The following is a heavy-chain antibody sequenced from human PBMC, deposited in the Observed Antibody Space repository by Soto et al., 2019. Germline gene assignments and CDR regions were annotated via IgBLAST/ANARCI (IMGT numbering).Heavy chain of an antibody. D-gene: IGHD3-10*01. CDR2: IYYSGST. Sequence: SETLSLTCTVSGGSISSGGYYWSWIRQHPGRGLEWIGYIYYSGSTYYNPSLKSRVTISVDTPKNQFSLKLSSVTAADTAVYYCARVDQYYGSGNHISWGQGTLVTDSS. CDR3: ARVDQYYGSGNHIS. V-gene: IGHV4-31*03. J-gene: IGHJ5*02. CDR1: GGSISSGGYY.